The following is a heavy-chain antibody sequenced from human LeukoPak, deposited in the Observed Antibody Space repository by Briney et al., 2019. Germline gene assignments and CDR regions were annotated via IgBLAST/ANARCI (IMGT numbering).Heavy chain of an antibody. J-gene: IGHJ4*02. Sequence: PGGSLRLSCAASGFTFSSYAMHWVRQAPGKGLEWVAVISYDGSNKYYADSVKGRFTISRDNSKNTLYLQMNSLRAEDTAVYYCARDRSSWYRGKGEIFDYWGQGTLVTVSS. CDR3: ARDRSSWYRGKGEIFDY. V-gene: IGHV3-30-3*01. D-gene: IGHD6-13*01. CDR1: GFTFSSYA. CDR2: ISYDGSNK.